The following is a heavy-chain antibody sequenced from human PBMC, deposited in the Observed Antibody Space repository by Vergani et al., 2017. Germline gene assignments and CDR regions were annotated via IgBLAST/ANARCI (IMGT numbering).Heavy chain of an antibody. CDR1: GYTFTSYY. J-gene: IGHJ6*03. CDR3: ARDYQLLQTSYYYMDV. Sequence: QVQLVQSGAEVKKPGASVKVSCKASGYTFTSYYMHWVRQAPGQGLEWMGIINPSGGSTSYAQKFQGRVTMTRDTSTSTVYMELSSLRSEDTAVYYCARDYQLLQTSYYYMDVWGKGTTVTVSS. V-gene: IGHV1-46*01. D-gene: IGHD2-2*01. CDR2: INPSGGST.